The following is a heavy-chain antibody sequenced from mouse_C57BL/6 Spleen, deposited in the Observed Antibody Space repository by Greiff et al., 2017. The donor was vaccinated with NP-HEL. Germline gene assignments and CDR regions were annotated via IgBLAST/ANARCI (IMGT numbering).Heavy chain of an antibody. CDR3: ARCYYGSSLFDY. CDR1: GYTFTSYT. J-gene: IGHJ2*01. Sequence: VQLQQSGAELARPGASVKMSCKASGYTFTSYTMHWVKQRPGQGLEWIGYINPSSGYTNYNQKFKDKATLTADKSSSTAYMQLSSLTSEDSAVYYCARCYYGSSLFDYWGQGTTLTVSS. CDR2: INPSSGYT. D-gene: IGHD1-1*01. V-gene: IGHV1-4*01.